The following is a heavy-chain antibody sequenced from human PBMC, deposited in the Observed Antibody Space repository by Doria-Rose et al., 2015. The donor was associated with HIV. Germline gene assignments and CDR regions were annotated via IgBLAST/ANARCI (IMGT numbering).Heavy chain of an antibody. CDR1: GVSLSSPGMG. CDR3: ARIKSSRWYHKYYFDF. J-gene: IGHJ4*02. D-gene: IGHD6-13*01. V-gene: IGHV2-26*01. CDR2: IFSNDEA. Sequence: QESGPVLVKPTETLTLTCTVSGVSLSSPGMGVSWIRQPPGKALEWLANIFSNDEASYITSLMRRLTISRSTSKSQVVLTMTDMDPVDTATYYCARIKSSRWYHKYYFDFWGKGTLVIVSA.